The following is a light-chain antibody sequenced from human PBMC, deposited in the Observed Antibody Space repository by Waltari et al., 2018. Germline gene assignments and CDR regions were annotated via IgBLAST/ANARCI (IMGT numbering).Light chain of an antibody. Sequence: DIQMTQSPSSLSASVGDRVTITCRASQSIATRLNWYQQKPGKAPKVLIYDASTLQSGVPSRFSGSASGTDVTLTISSLQPEDSASYFCQQSSRLPYTFGQGTKLEMK. J-gene: IGKJ2*01. V-gene: IGKV1-39*01. CDR2: DAS. CDR3: QQSSRLPYT. CDR1: QSIATR.